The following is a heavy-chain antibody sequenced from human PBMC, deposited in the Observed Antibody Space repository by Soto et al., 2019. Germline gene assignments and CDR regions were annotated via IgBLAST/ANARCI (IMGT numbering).Heavy chain of an antibody. J-gene: IGHJ4*02. CDR3: AREDYGGNSALDY. CDR2: INHSGST. Sequence: QVQLQQWGAGLLKPSETLSLNCAVYVGSFSGYYWSWIRQPPGKGLEWIWEINHSGSTNYNPSLKSRVTISVDTSKNQFSLKLSSVTAADTAVYYCAREDYGGNSALDYWGQGTLVTVSS. D-gene: IGHD4-17*01. CDR1: VGSFSGYY. V-gene: IGHV4-34*01.